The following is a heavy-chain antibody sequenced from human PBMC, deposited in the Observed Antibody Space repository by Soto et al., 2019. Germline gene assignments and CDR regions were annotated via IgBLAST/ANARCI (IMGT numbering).Heavy chain of an antibody. V-gene: IGHV3-23*01. CDR3: AKGTALGWGGFKWSFDY. Sequence: GGSLRLSCAASGFTFSSNAMSWVRQAPGKGLEWVSAISGSGGSTYYADYVKGRFTISRDNSKNTLYLQMNSLRAEDTPVYYCAKGTALGWGGFKWSFDYWGQGTLVTVSS. CDR1: GFTFSSNA. J-gene: IGHJ4*02. CDR2: ISGSGGST. D-gene: IGHD2-21*01.